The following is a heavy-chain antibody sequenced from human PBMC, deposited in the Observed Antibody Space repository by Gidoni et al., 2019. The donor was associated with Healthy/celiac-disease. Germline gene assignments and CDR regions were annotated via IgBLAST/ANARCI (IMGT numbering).Heavy chain of an antibody. CDR2: IFSNDEK. Sequence: QVTLKESGPVLVKPTENLTLTCTVSGFSLSNARMGVSWNRQPPGKGLEWLAHIFSNDEKSYSTSLKSRLTISKDTSKSQVVLTMTNMDPVDTATYYCARTPFGAAEEGYFDYWGQGTLVTVSS. CDR1: GFSLSNARMG. CDR3: ARTPFGAAEEGYFDY. J-gene: IGHJ4*02. V-gene: IGHV2-26*01. D-gene: IGHD3-10*01.